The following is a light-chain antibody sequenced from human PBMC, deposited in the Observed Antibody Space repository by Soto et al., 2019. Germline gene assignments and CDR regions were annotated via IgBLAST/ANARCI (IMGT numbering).Light chain of an antibody. CDR3: CSYTGSLTLL. V-gene: IGLV2-14*01. CDR2: EVS. J-gene: IGLJ2*01. CDR1: SSDVGGYDY. Sequence: QSVLIQPPSVSGSPGQSVTISCTGTSSDVGGYDYVSWYQQHPGKAPKLMIYEVSNRPSGVSNRFSGSKSGNTASLTISGLQAEDEADYYCCSYTGSLTLLFGGGTKVTVL.